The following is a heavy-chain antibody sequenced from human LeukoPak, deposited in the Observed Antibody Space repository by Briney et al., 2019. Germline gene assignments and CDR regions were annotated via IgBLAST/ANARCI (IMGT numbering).Heavy chain of an antibody. Sequence: GGSLRLSWAASGFTFTSCAMTWVRQAPGKGLEWVSSLSGSGGIAHYADFVRGRFTISRDNSKNTLFLQVISLGAEDTALYYYAKLLKGYYDSSGYLDAFDIWGQGTMVTVS. CDR2: LSGSGGIA. CDR1: GFTFTSCA. D-gene: IGHD3-22*01. CDR3: AKLLKGYYDSSGYLDAFDI. V-gene: IGHV3-23*01. J-gene: IGHJ3*02.